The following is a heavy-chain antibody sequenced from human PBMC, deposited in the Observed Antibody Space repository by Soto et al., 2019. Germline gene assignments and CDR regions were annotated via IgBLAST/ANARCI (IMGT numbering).Heavy chain of an antibody. CDR2: INPNSGGT. J-gene: IGHJ4*02. CDR1: GYTFTGYY. Sequence: ASVKVSCKASGYTFTGYYMHWVRQAPGQGLEWMGWINPNSGGTNYAQKFQGWVTMTRDTSISTAYMELSRLRSDDTAVYYCARGWGSYRYIYFDYWGQGTLVTVSS. CDR3: ARGWGSYRYIYFDY. D-gene: IGHD3-16*02. V-gene: IGHV1-2*04.